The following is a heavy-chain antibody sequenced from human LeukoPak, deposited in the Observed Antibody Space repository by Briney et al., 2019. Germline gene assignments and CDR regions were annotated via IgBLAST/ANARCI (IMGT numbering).Heavy chain of an antibody. CDR2: IYHSGST. V-gene: IGHV4-38-2*02. D-gene: IGHD6-13*01. CDR1: GGSISSYY. CDR3: ARDMIAAAGTGDY. J-gene: IGHJ4*02. Sequence: SETLSLTCTVSGGSISSYYWGWIRQPPGKGLEWIGSIYHSGSTYYNPSLKSRVTISVDTSKNQFSLKLSSVTAADTAVYYCARDMIAAAGTGDYWGQGTLVTVSS.